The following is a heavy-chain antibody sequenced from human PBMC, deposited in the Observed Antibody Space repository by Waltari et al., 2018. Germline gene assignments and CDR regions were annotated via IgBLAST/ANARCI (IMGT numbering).Heavy chain of an antibody. D-gene: IGHD2-21*01. Sequence: EVHLVESGGGWVQPGGSLRLSCAASKFHLSKHWMSWVRQAPGKGQEWVANINQDESEKYFADSVKGRFTISRDNANNYVHLQMNSLRVEDTAVYYCARDGLRFEDAFDVWGQGTMVTVSS. J-gene: IGHJ3*01. CDR3: ARDGLRFEDAFDV. CDR2: INQDESEK. CDR1: KFHLSKHW. V-gene: IGHV3-7*01.